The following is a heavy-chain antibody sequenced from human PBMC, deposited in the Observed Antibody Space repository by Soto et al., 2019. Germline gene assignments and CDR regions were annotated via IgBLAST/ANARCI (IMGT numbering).Heavy chain of an antibody. CDR1: GYSFTDYH. Sequence: QVQLVQSGAEVKKPGASVKVSCKASGYSFTDYHIHWVRQAPGQGLEWLGRINPKSGGTSTAQKFQGWVTMTTDTSISTAPMELTRLTSEEKAIYYWARGDFTDCSNGVCSFFYNHDMDVWGQGTTVTVSS. V-gene: IGHV1-2*04. CDR2: INPKSGGT. CDR3: ARGDFTDCSNGVCSFFYNHDMDV. J-gene: IGHJ6*02. D-gene: IGHD2-8*01.